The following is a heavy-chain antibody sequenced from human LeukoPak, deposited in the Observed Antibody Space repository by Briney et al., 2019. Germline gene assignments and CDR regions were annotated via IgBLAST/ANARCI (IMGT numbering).Heavy chain of an antibody. CDR3: ASIAAAGLSIYEYFQH. J-gene: IGHJ1*01. CDR1: GGTFSSYA. Sequence: SMKVSCKASGGTFSSYAISWVRQAPGQGLEWMGGIIPIFGTANYAQKFQGRVTITTDESTSTAYMELSSLRSEDTAVYYCASIAAAGLSIYEYFQHWGQGTLVTVSS. CDR2: IIPIFGTA. D-gene: IGHD6-13*01. V-gene: IGHV1-69*05.